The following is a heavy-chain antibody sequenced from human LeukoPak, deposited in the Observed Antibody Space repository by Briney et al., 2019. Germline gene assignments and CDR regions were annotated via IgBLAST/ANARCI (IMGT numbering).Heavy chain of an antibody. J-gene: IGHJ4*02. CDR2: LSHSGGSA. D-gene: IGHD3-22*01. V-gene: IGHV3-23*01. Sequence: GGSLRLSCAGSGFSFSTYVLSWVRQAPGKGLEWVSSLSHSGGSAYYTDSVKGRFTISRDNSKNTLYLQMNSQRAEDTAVCYCVRSYDSSGYYPYFEYWGQGTLVTVSS. CDR3: VRSYDSSGYYPYFEY. CDR1: GFSFSTYV.